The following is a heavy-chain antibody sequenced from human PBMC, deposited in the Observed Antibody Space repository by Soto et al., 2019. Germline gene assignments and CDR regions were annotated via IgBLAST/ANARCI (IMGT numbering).Heavy chain of an antibody. CDR2: ISYDGSNK. Sequence: QVQLVESGGGVVQPGRSLRLSCAASGFTFSSYGMHRVRQAPGKGLEWVAVISYDGSNKYYADSVKGRFTISRDNSKNTLYLQMNSLRAEDTAVYYCAKDRSIMITFGGVIVPTSYFDYWGQGTLVTVSS. CDR3: AKDRSIMITFGGVIVPTSYFDY. V-gene: IGHV3-30*18. J-gene: IGHJ4*02. CDR1: GFTFSSYG. D-gene: IGHD3-16*02.